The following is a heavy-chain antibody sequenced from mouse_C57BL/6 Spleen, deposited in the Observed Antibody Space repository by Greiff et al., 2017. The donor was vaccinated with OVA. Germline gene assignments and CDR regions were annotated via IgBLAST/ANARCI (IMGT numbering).Heavy chain of an antibody. Sequence: EVKLLESGPGLVKPSQSLSLSCSVTGYSITSGYYWNWIRQFPGNHLEWMGFISYDGSTNYNPPLKNRISITRDTSKNQFFLKLNSVTTEDTATYYCGRAGTRWYFDGWGTGTTVTVSS. CDR1: GYSITSGYY. CDR2: ISYDGST. J-gene: IGHJ1*03. V-gene: IGHV3-6*01. D-gene: IGHD4-1*01. CDR3: GRAGTRWYFDG.